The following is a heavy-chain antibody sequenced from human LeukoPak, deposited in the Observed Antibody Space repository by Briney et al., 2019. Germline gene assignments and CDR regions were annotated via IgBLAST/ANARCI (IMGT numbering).Heavy chain of an antibody. CDR1: GFTFSSYS. D-gene: IGHD6-13*01. CDR3: ARSQMATIAAAG. J-gene: IGHJ4*02. CDR2: ISSSSSYI. V-gene: IGHV3-21*01. Sequence: PGGSLRLSCAASGFTFSSYSMNWVRQAPGKGLEWVSSISSSSSYIYYADSVKGRFTISRDNAKNSLYLQMNSLRAEDTAVYYCARSQMATIAAAGWGQGTLVTVSS.